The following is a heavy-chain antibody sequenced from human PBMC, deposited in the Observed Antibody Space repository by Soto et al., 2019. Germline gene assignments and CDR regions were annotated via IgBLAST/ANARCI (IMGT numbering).Heavy chain of an antibody. Sequence: QVQLQQSGPGLVKPSQTLSLICAISGDSVSSASATWSWIRQSPSGRLEWLGRTYYRSKWHNDYAGSVKSRIAIIPDTSKNQLSLQSSSVTLEDTAVYFCARDGSGYQWYFDVWGRGSLVTVSS. V-gene: IGHV6-1*01. J-gene: IGHJ2*01. D-gene: IGHD5-12*01. CDR1: GDSVSSASAT. CDR2: TYYRSKWHN. CDR3: ARDGSGYQWYFDV.